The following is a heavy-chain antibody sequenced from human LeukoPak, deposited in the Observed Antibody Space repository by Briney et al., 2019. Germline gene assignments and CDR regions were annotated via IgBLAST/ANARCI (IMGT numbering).Heavy chain of an antibody. J-gene: IGHJ6*03. Sequence: GGSLRLSCAASGFTFSSYCMTWVRQAPGKGLEWVANIKPDGTEKYYVDSVKGRFTISRDNADNSLFLHMDRLRAEDTAVYYCARSWDYYYYYFDVWGKGTTVTVSS. CDR1: GFTFSSYC. CDR2: IKPDGTEK. D-gene: IGHD1-26*01. CDR3: ARSWDYYYYYFDV. V-gene: IGHV3-7*01.